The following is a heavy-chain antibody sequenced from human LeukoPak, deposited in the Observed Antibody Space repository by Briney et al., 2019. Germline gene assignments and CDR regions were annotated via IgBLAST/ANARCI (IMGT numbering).Heavy chain of an antibody. Sequence: ASVKVSCKASTYTFNGYYMHWVRQAPGQGLEWMGWINPNSGGTNYAQKFQGRVTMTRDTSISTAYMELSSLRSDDTAVYYCARETKYCSSTICPFFDYWGQGTLVTVSS. D-gene: IGHD2-2*01. V-gene: IGHV1-2*02. CDR3: ARETKYCSSTICPFFDY. CDR1: TYTFNGYY. CDR2: INPNSGGT. J-gene: IGHJ4*02.